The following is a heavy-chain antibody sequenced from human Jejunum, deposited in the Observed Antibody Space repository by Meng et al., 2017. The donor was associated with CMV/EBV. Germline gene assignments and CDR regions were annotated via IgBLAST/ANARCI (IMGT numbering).Heavy chain of an antibody. D-gene: IGHD6-25*01. J-gene: IGHJ4*02. CDR3: ARVTVASQRFDY. V-gene: IGHV4-39*07. CDR1: GGSISSSDYY. CDR2: IYYRGDT. Sequence: VSGGSISSSDYYWGWVRQPPGKGLEWIGTIYYRGDTYYSPSLESRLSISVDTSKNHFSLRLRSVTAADTAVYYCARVTVASQRFDYWGQGTLVTVSS.